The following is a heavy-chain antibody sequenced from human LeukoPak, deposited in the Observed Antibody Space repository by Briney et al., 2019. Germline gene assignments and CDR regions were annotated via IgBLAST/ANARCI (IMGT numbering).Heavy chain of an antibody. CDR3: ARAALRLFQTLDY. CDR2: ISNSGSTI. D-gene: IGHD3-22*01. Sequence: GGSLRLSCAASGFTFSDYYMSWIRQAPGKGLEWVSYISNSGSTIYYADSVKGRFTISRDNAKNSLYLQMNSLRAEDTAVYYCARAALRLFQTLDYWGQGTLVTVSS. V-gene: IGHV3-11*01. CDR1: GFTFSDYY. J-gene: IGHJ4*02.